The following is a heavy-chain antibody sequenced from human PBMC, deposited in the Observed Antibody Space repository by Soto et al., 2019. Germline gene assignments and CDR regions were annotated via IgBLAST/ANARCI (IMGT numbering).Heavy chain of an antibody. Sequence: GGSLRLSCAASGFTFSNHIMHWVRQAPGKGLEWVAVILDDGNNKYYADSVKGRFTISRDNSKNTLYLQMNSLRTEDTAVYYCARDDEGGSYCDLDPWGQGTLVTVSS. CDR3: ARDDEGGSYCDLDP. J-gene: IGHJ5*02. CDR2: ILDDGNNK. D-gene: IGHD3-10*01. CDR1: GFTFSNHI. V-gene: IGHV3-30-3*01.